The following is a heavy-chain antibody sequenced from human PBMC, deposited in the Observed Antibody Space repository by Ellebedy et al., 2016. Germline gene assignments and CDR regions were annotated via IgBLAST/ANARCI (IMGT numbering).Heavy chain of an antibody. Sequence: GGSLRLSCATSGFTFSNYAMSWVRQVPGKGLEWVSTISGGAGNAFYAGSVKGRFTISRDTSTNTLYLQMNSLRAEDTDVYYCARGPLAVAGTCFDYWGQGTLVTVSS. D-gene: IGHD6-19*01. CDR1: GFTFSNYA. J-gene: IGHJ4*02. CDR2: ISGGAGNA. CDR3: ARGPLAVAGTCFDY. V-gene: IGHV3-23*01.